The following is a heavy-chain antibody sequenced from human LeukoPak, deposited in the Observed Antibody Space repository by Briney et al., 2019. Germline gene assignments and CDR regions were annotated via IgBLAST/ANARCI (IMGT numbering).Heavy chain of an antibody. Sequence: ASVKVSCKASGGTFSSYTISWVRQAPEQGLEWMGRIIPILGIANYAQKFQGRVTITADKSTSTAYMELSSLRSEDTAVYYCAREVVGATTDYWGQGTLVTVSS. D-gene: IGHD1-26*01. CDR3: AREVVGATTDY. CDR2: IIPILGIA. V-gene: IGHV1-69*04. CDR1: GGTFSSYT. J-gene: IGHJ4*02.